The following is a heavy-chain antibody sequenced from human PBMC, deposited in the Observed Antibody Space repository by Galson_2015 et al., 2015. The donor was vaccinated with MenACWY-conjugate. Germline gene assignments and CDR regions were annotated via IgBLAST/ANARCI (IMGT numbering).Heavy chain of an antibody. V-gene: IGHV2-5*02. CDR3: AHSTTVTAFDS. CDR1: GFSLRTRGVG. D-gene: IGHD4-17*01. CDR2: IYWDDDK. Sequence: PALVTPTPTLTLPCTFSGFSLRTRGVGVGWIRRPPGKALEWLALIYWDDDKRYSPSLKTRLTITKDTSKNQVVLTMTNIDPVDTATYYCAHSTTVTAFDSWGQGTLVTASS. J-gene: IGHJ4*02.